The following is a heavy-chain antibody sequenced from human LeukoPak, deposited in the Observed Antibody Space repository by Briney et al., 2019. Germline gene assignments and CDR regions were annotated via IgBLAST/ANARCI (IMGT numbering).Heavy chain of an antibody. J-gene: IGHJ4*02. D-gene: IGHD3-22*01. CDR1: GFTFSDYY. V-gene: IGHV3-11*05. CDR2: ISSSSSYI. Sequence: GGSLRLSCTASGFTFSDYYMSWIRQAPGKGLEWVSSISSSSSYIYYADSVKGRFTISRDNSKNTLYLQMNSLRAEDTAVYYCARDLYYYDSSGYFDYWGQGTLVTVSS. CDR3: ARDLYYYDSSGYFDY.